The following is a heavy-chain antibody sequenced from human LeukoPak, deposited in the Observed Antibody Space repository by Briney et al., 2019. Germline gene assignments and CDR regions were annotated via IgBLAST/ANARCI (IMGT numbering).Heavy chain of an antibody. J-gene: IGHJ4*02. CDR3: ATSGSYYRFEY. CDR2: IWYDGSNK. V-gene: IGHV3-33*01. Sequence: GRSLRLSCAASGFTFSSYGMHWVRQASGKGLEWVAVIWYDGSNKYYADSVKGRFTISRDNSKNTLYLQMNSLRAEDTAVYYCATSGSYYRFEYWGQGTLVTVSS. D-gene: IGHD1-26*01. CDR1: GFTFSSYG.